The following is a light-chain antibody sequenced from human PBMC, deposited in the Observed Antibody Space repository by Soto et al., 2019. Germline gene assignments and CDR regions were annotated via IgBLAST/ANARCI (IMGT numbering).Light chain of an antibody. J-gene: IGKJ3*01. Sequence: EIVLTQSPGTLSLSPGERVTLSCRASQSISNNHLAWYQQKPGQAPRLLIHGTSNRATGIPDRFSGSGSGTDFTLTFSRLEPEDFATYSCQQYGRSPVTFGPGTKVDIK. CDR3: QQYGRSPVT. V-gene: IGKV3-20*01. CDR1: QSISNNH. CDR2: GTS.